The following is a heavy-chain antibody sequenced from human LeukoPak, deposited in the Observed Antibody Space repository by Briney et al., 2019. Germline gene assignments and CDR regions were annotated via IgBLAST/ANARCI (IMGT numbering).Heavy chain of an antibody. J-gene: IGHJ4*02. Sequence: GGSLRLSCAAAGFTFSDHYMDWVRQAPGKGLEWAGRTRNKANSYTTEYAASVKGRFTISRDDSKNSLYLQMNSLTTEDTAVYYCARVVTGTATFDYWGQGTLVTVSS. CDR2: TRNKANSYTT. V-gene: IGHV3-72*01. D-gene: IGHD1-20*01. CDR1: GFTFSDHY. CDR3: ARVVTGTATFDY.